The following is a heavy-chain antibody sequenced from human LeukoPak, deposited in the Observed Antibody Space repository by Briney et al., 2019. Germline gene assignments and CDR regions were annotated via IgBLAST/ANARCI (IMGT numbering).Heavy chain of an antibody. Sequence: QAGGSLRLSCAASGFTFSSYGMHWVRQAPGKGLEWVAFIRYDGSNKYYADSVKGRFTISRDNSKNTLYLQMNSLRAEDTAVYYCAKDHGSSSWYDYWGQGTLVTVSS. V-gene: IGHV3-30*02. CDR1: GFTFSSYG. CDR3: AKDHGSSSWYDY. D-gene: IGHD6-13*01. J-gene: IGHJ4*02. CDR2: IRYDGSNK.